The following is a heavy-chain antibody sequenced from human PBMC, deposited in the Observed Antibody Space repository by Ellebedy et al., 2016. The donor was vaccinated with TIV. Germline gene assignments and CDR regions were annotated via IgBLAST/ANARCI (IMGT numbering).Heavy chain of an antibody. CDR1: GGTFSSYA. J-gene: IGHJ4*02. V-gene: IGHV1-69*13. Sequence: SVKVSCXASGGTFSSYAISWVRQAPGQGLEWMGGIIPIFGTANYAQKFQGRVTITADESTSTAYMELSSLRSEDTAVYYCARDRGDGYNLFVDYWGQGTLVTVSS. CDR3: ARDRGDGYNLFVDY. D-gene: IGHD5-24*01. CDR2: IIPIFGTA.